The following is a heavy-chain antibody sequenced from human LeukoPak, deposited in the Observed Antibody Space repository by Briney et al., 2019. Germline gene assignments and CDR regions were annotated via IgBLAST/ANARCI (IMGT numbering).Heavy chain of an antibody. CDR3: ARSRRGYYDSSGYIGPLDY. CDR1: GFTVSSNY. Sequence: GGSLRLSCAVSGFTVSSNYMSWVRQAPGKGLEWVSVIYNGGSTDYADSVKGRFTISRDNAKNTLYLQMNSLRAEDTAVYYCARSRRGYYDSSGYIGPLDYWGQGTLVTVSS. V-gene: IGHV3-66*01. J-gene: IGHJ4*02. CDR2: IYNGGST. D-gene: IGHD3-22*01.